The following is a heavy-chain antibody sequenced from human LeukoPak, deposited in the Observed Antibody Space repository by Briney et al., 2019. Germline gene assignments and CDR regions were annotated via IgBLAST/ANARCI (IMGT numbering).Heavy chain of an antibody. CDR1: GYTFTSYG. D-gene: IGHD5-18*01. J-gene: IGHJ4*02. Sequence: ASVKVSCKASGYTFTSYGISWVRQAPGQGLEWMGWISAYNGNTNCAQKLQGRVTMTTDTSTSTAYMELRSLRSDDTAVYYCARAPSSGYSYGPCVYWGQGTLVTVSS. CDR3: ARAPSSGYSYGPCVY. CDR2: ISAYNGNT. V-gene: IGHV1-18*01.